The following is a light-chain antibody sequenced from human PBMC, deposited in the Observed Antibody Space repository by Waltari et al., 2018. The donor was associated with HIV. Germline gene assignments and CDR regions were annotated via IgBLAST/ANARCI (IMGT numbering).Light chain of an antibody. Sequence: QSVLTQPPSVSGAPGQRVTISCTGSSSNIGAGYDVHWFQQLPGTAPKLLIYGKTNRPSGGRDRVSGSKAGTSASMAITGLQAGEEGDYYCQAYDSGLSAYVFGTGTKVT. CDR1: SSNIGAGYD. J-gene: IGLJ1*01. CDR2: GKT. CDR3: QAYDSGLSAYV. V-gene: IGLV1-40*01.